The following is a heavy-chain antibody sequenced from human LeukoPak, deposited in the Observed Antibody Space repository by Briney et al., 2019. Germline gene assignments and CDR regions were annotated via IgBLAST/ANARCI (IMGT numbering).Heavy chain of an antibody. J-gene: IGHJ3*02. V-gene: IGHV3-48*04. CDR1: GFTFNNYS. D-gene: IGHD2-8*01. CDR2: ISSSSNTT. CDR3: TRAVSCTNGACSHDAFHI. Sequence: PGGSLRLSCAASGFTFNNYSMNWVRQAPGKGLEWVSYISSSSNTTYYADSVKGRFTISRDNAKNLLYLQMNSLRAEDTAVYYCTRAVSCTNGACSHDAFHIWGLGTMVTVSS.